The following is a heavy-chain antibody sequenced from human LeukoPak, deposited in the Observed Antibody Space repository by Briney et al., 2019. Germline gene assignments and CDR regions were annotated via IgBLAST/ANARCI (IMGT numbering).Heavy chain of an antibody. Sequence: ASMKVSCKASGYTFTGYYMHWVRQAPGQGLEWMGWINPNSGGTNYAQKFQGRVTMTRDTSISTAYMELSRLRSDDTAVYYCARGPYDYGDYFPDYWGQGPLVTVSS. CDR3: ARGPYDYGDYFPDY. CDR2: INPNSGGT. CDR1: GYTFTGYY. D-gene: IGHD4-17*01. V-gene: IGHV1-2*02. J-gene: IGHJ4*02.